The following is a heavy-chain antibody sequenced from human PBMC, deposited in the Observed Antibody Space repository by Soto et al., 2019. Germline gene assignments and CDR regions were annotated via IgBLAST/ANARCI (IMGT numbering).Heavy chain of an antibody. J-gene: IGHJ6*02. CDR1: GFTFSNAW. CDR2: IKSKTDGGTT. Sequence: EVQLVESGGGLVKPGGSLRLSCAASGFTFSNAWMNWVRQAPGKGLEWVGRIKSKTDGGTTDYAAPVNARFTISRDDSKNTLYLQRNSGKTEDTAVYYCTTDRDGDGWGDYYGMDVCGRGTTVTVSS. D-gene: IGHD1-26*01. CDR3: TTDRDGDGWGDYYGMDV. V-gene: IGHV3-15*07.